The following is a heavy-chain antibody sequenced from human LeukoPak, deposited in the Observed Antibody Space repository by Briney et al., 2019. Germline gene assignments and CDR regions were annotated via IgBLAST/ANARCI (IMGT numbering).Heavy chain of an antibody. CDR2: INHSGST. CDR3: ASSPQLDYFDY. J-gene: IGHJ4*02. CDR1: GGSFSGYY. Sequence: SETLSLTCAVYGGSFSGYYWSWIRQPPGKGLEWIGEINHSGSTNYNPSLKSRVTISVDTSKNQFSLKLSSVTAADTAVYYCASSPQLDYFDYWGQGTLVTVSS. D-gene: IGHD6-13*01. V-gene: IGHV4-34*01.